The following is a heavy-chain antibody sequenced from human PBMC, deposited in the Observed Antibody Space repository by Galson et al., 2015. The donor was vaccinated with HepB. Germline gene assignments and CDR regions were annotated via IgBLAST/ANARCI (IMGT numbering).Heavy chain of an antibody. D-gene: IGHD6-13*01. CDR2: IKQDGSEK. CDR3: ASQASSSFHYYYYDMDV. J-gene: IGHJ6*02. V-gene: IGHV3-7*05. Sequence: SLRLSCAASGFTFSSYWMSWVRQAPGKGLEWVANIKQDGSEKYYVDSVKGRFTISRDNAKNSLYLQMNNLRAEDTAVYYCASQASSSFHYYYYDMDVWGQGTTVTVSS. CDR1: GFTFSSYW.